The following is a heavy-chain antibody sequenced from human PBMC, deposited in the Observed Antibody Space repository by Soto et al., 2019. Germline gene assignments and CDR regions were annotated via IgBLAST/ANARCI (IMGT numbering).Heavy chain of an antibody. Sequence: QVQLQQWGAGLLKPSETLSLTCAVYGGSFSGYYWSWIRQPPGKGLEWIGDINHSGSTNYNPSLKRRVTISVDASKNQFSLKLSSVTAADTAVYYCARSNIVVVVAARHGPFDSWGQGTLVTVSS. CDR2: INHSGST. J-gene: IGHJ4*02. CDR1: GGSFSGYY. V-gene: IGHV4-34*01. D-gene: IGHD2-15*01. CDR3: ARSNIVVVVAARHGPFDS.